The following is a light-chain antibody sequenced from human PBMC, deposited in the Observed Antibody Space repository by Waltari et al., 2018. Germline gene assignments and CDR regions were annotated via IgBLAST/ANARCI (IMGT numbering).Light chain of an antibody. CDR1: NNDIGAYNY. J-gene: IGLJ1*01. V-gene: IGLV2-14*01. CDR2: GVT. CDR3: CSFATSKTYV. Sequence: QSALTQPASVSGSPGQSITISCTGTNNDIGAYNYVSWYQQHPGKGPKLMSYGVTSRPSGISNRFPGSKSGNTASLTISGIQAEDEADYYCCSFATSKTYVFGTGTKVTVL.